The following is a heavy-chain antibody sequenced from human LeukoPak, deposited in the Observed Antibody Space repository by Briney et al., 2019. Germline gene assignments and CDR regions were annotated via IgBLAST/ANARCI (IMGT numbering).Heavy chain of an antibody. D-gene: IGHD5-12*01. CDR3: ARDKSGGYSMDY. Sequence: GGSLRLSCAASGFTFSSYGMHWVRQAPGKGLEWVAVISYHGSDRYYADSVKGLFTISRDDSKNTLYLQMTSLRAEDTAVYYCARDKSGGYSMDYWGQGTLVTVSS. CDR2: ISYHGSDR. V-gene: IGHV3-30*03. J-gene: IGHJ4*02. CDR1: GFTFSSYG.